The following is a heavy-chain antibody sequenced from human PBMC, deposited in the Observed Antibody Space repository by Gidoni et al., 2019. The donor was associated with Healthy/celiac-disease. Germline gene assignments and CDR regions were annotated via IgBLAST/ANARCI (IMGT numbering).Heavy chain of an antibody. CDR1: GLTFDDYA. D-gene: IGHD4-17*01. Sequence: EVQLVESGGGVVQPGESLRLSCAASGLTFDDYAMHWVRQAPGKGLEWVSLISGDGGSTYYADSVKGRFTISRDNSKNSLYLQMNSLRTEDTALYYCAKDTRSRDYGGNSGYFDYWGQGTLVTVSS. J-gene: IGHJ4*02. CDR2: ISGDGGST. CDR3: AKDTRSRDYGGNSGYFDY. V-gene: IGHV3-43*02.